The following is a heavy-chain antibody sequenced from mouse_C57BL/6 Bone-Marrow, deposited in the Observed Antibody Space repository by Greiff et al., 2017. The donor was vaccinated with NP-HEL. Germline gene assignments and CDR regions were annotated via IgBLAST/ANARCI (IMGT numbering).Heavy chain of an antibody. Sequence: VQLKESGAELVRPGASVKLSCTASGFNIKDDYMHWVKQRPEQGLEWIGWIDPENGDTEYASKFQGKATITADTSSNTAYLQLSSLTSEDTAVYYCTTRIYYGNWYYAMDYWGQGTSVTVSS. CDR2: IDPENGDT. D-gene: IGHD2-1*01. J-gene: IGHJ4*01. CDR1: GFNIKDDY. CDR3: TTRIYYGNWYYAMDY. V-gene: IGHV14-4*01.